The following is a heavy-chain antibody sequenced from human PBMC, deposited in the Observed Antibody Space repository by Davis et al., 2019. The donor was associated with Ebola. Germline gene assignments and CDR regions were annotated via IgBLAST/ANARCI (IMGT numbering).Heavy chain of an antibody. CDR1: GFTFSSYG. CDR2: IWYDGSNK. Sequence: GESLKISCAASGFTFSSYGMHWVRQAPGKGLEWVAVIWYDGSNKYYADSVKGRFTISRDNSKNTLYLQMNSLRAEDTAVYYCARGRWLQSYYFGYWGQGTLVTVSS. CDR3: ARGRWLQSYYFGY. J-gene: IGHJ4*02. V-gene: IGHV3-33*08. D-gene: IGHD5-24*01.